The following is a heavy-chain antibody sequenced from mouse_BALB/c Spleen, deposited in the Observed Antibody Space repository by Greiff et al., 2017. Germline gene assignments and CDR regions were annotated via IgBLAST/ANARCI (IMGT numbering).Heavy chain of an antibody. D-gene: IGHD2-4*01. J-gene: IGHJ3*01. CDR2: IRSKSNNYAT. CDR3: VGSMITSFAY. Sequence: EVKLVESGGGLVQPKGSLKLSCAASGFTFNTYAMNWVRQAPGKGLEWVARIRSKSNNYATYYADSVKDRFTISRDDSQSMLYLQMNNLKTEDTAMYYCVGSMITSFAYWGQGTLVAVSA. CDR1: GFTFNTYA. V-gene: IGHV10-1*02.